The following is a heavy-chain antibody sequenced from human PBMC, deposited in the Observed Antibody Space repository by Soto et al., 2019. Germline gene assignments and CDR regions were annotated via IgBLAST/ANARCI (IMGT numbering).Heavy chain of an antibody. D-gene: IGHD3-3*01. J-gene: IGHJ6*02. CDR3: ARSNHDFWSGTYYGMDV. V-gene: IGHV5-10-1*01. CDR1: GYSFTSYW. Sequence: GESLKISCKGSGYSFTSYWISWVRQMPGKGLEWMGRIDPSDSYTNYSPSFQGHVTISADKSISTAYLQWSSLKASDTAMYYCARSNHDFWSGTYYGMDVWGQGTTVTVSS. CDR2: IDPSDSYT.